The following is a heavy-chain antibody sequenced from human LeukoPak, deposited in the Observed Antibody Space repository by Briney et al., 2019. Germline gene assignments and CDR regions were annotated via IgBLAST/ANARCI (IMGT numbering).Heavy chain of an antibody. CDR1: GGTFSSYA. Sequence: ASVKVSCKASGGTFSSYAISWVRQAPGQGLEWMGGIIPIFGTANYAQRFQGRVTITADKSTSTAYMELSSLRSEDTAVYYCARGRSHSSGYYYYYMDVWGKGTTVTISS. V-gene: IGHV1-69*06. J-gene: IGHJ6*03. D-gene: IGHD6-19*01. CDR3: ARGRSHSSGYYYYYMDV. CDR2: IIPIFGTA.